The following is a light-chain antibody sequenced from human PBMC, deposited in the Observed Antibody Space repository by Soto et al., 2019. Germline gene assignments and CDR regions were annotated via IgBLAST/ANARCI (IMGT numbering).Light chain of an antibody. Sequence: QSVLTQPASVSGSPGQSITISCTGTGSDVGGYNYVSWYQQHPGKAPKLMIYEVSNRPSGVSNRFSGSKSGSTASLTISGLQAEDEADYYCSSYTSSSTLVFGGGTKVTVL. V-gene: IGLV2-14*01. CDR1: GSDVGGYNY. CDR3: SSYTSSSTLV. CDR2: EVS. J-gene: IGLJ2*01.